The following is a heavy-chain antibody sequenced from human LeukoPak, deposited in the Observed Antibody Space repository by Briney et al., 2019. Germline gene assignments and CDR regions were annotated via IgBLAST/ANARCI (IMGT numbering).Heavy chain of an antibody. CDR2: ISGGGGST. CDR3: ASMPLRFLEWPQGDY. CDR1: GFIFSSYN. J-gene: IGHJ4*02. Sequence: PGGSLRLSCAASGFIFSSYNMNWVRQAPGKGPEWVSAISGGGGSTYYADSVKGRFTISRDNAKNSLYLQMNSLRAEDTAVYYCASMPLRFLEWPQGDYWGQGTLVTVSS. D-gene: IGHD3-3*01. V-gene: IGHV3-21*01.